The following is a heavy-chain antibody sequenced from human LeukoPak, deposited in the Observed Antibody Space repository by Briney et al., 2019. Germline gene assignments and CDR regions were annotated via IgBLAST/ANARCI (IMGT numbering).Heavy chain of an antibody. D-gene: IGHD1-14*01. V-gene: IGHV3-23*01. CDR2: IYGRGGTT. CDR1: GITFSSYE. Sequence: PGGSLRLSCAASGITFSSYEMTWVRQAPGKGLEWVSGIYGRGGTTYYADSVKGRFIVSRDNSKNSLSLQMNSLRAEDTAVYYCARVVGRNWYLDLWGRGTQVTVSS. CDR3: ARVVGRNWYLDL. J-gene: IGHJ2*01.